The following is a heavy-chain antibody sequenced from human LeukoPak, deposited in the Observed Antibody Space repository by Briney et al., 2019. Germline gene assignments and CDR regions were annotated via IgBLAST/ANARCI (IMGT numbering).Heavy chain of an antibody. D-gene: IGHD1-1*01. CDR2: INPRGGST. J-gene: IGHJ4*02. CDR3: ARDYNGSYFDY. V-gene: IGHV1-46*01. CDR1: GYIFTNFN. Sequence: GASVKVSCKASGYIFTNFNIHWVRQAPGQGLQWMGMINPRGGSTTYAQKLRGKVTMTRDTSTNTVYMELNSLKSEDTAVYSCARDYNGSYFDYWDQGTLVTVSS.